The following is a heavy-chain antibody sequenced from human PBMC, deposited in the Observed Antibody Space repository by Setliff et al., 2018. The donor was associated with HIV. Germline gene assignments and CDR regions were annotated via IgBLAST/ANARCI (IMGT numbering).Heavy chain of an antibody. J-gene: IGHJ4*02. V-gene: IGHV3-48*01. D-gene: IGHD1-26*01. CDR3: ARDKYRSGSYYDYFDY. Sequence: GGSLRLSCAASGFTFSSYSMNWVRQAPGKGLEWVSYISSSSSTIYYADSVKGRFTVSRDTAKNSLYLQMNSLRAEDTAVYYCARDKYRSGSYYDYFDYWGQGTLVTVSS. CDR2: ISSSSSTI. CDR1: GFTFSSYS.